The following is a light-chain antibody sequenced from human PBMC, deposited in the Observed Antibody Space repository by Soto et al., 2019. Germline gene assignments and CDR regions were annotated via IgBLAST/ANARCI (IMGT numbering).Light chain of an antibody. Sequence: DLQMTQSPSTLSASVGDRVTITCRASQSISDWLAWYQQKPGKAPKLLIYKASSLESGVPSRFSGSGSGTDFTLTISSLQPDDFATYYCQQYNSYSRTFGQGTKV. V-gene: IGKV1-5*03. CDR2: KAS. CDR1: QSISDW. CDR3: QQYNSYSRT. J-gene: IGKJ1*01.